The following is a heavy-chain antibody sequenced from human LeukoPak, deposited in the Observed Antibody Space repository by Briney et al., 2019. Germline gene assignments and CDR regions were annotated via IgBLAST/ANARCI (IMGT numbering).Heavy chain of an antibody. J-gene: IGHJ4*02. CDR1: GFMLNVYY. V-gene: IGHV3-11*03. CDR3: ARKLGGAQCGGDCFFDH. Sequence: GGSLRLSCEASGFMLNVYYMSWFRLAPGTGLEWIGYISPTGTYTTYADSVRGRFTISRDNAKNLLFLQMNDLRTEDTAVYYCARKLGGAQCGGDCFFDHWGQGTRVGVSS. D-gene: IGHD2-21*02. CDR2: ISPTGTYT.